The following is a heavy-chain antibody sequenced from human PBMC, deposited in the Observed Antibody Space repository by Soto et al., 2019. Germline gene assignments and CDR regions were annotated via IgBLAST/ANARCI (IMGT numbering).Heavy chain of an antibody. Sequence: GGSRRLSCVASGFTFSSYWMHWVRQAPGKGLGWVSRINSDGSSTSYADSVKGRFTISRDNAKNTLYLQMNSLRAEDTAVYYCASCSGGSCYSGRYYYGMDVWGQGTTVTVSS. CDR3: ASCSGGSCYSGRYYYGMDV. D-gene: IGHD2-15*01. J-gene: IGHJ6*02. CDR1: GFTFSSYW. CDR2: INSDGSST. V-gene: IGHV3-74*01.